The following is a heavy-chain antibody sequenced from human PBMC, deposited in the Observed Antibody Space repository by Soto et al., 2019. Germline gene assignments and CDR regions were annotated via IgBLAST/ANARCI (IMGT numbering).Heavy chain of an antibody. V-gene: IGHV4-30-2*01. CDR2: IYHSGST. CDR1: GGSISSGGYS. J-gene: IGHJ5*02. Sequence: QLQLQESGSGLVKPSQTLSLTCAVSGGSISSGGYSWSWIRQPPGKGLEWIGYIYHSGSTYYNPSLQSRVTIALTRSKDQCSLKLSSVTAADTAVYYCARAQLWFGALSLKGGGNWFDPWGQGTLVTVSS. CDR3: ARAQLWFGALSLKGGGNWFDP. D-gene: IGHD3-10*01.